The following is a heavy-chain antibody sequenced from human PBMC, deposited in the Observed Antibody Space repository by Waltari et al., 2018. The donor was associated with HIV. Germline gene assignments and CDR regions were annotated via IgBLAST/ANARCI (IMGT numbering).Heavy chain of an antibody. CDR3: AKTVPTVTSIFEGFDV. CDR1: GFTFDEFC. CDR2: ISGSGGNK. D-gene: IGHD4-17*01. J-gene: IGHJ3*01. V-gene: IGHV3-20*04. Sequence: QLLESGGGLVQRGGSLRLYCVAAGFTFDEFCVHWVRRAPGQGLEWLSSISGSGGNKFYADSVKGRISISRENSKNTVYLQINSLRVDDTAIYYCAKTVPTVTSIFEGFDVWGQGATVTVSS.